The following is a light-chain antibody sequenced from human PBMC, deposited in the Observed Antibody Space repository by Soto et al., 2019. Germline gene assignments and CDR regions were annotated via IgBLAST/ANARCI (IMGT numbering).Light chain of an antibody. CDR2: SNT. Sequence: QSVLTQPPSASGTPGQRVTISCSGSISNIGSNTVNWYQQLPGTAPKLLIYSNTQRPSGVPDRFSGSKSGPSASLAISGLQSEDEAGYYCAAWDDSLNGVVFGGGTKLTVL. V-gene: IGLV1-44*01. CDR1: ISNIGSNT. J-gene: IGLJ2*01. CDR3: AAWDDSLNGVV.